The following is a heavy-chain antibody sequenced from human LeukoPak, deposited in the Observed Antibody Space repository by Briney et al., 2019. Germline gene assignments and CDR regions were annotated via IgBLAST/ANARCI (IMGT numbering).Heavy chain of an antibody. CDR2: ISSSGSNI. D-gene: IGHD3-22*01. CDR3: ARDGERGYYYDSSGYYWNDY. CDR1: GFTFSDYY. J-gene: IGHJ4*02. V-gene: IGHV3-11*04. Sequence: GGSLRLSCAASGFTFSDYYMSWIRQAPGKGLEWVSYISSSGSNIYYADSVKGRFTTSRDNAKNSLYLQMNSLRAEGTAVYYCARDGERGYYYDSSGYYWNDYWGQGTLVTVSS.